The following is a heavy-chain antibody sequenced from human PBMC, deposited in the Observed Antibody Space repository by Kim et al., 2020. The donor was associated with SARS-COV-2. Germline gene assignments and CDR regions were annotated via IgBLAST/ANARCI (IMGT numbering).Heavy chain of an antibody. CDR2: ISSSSSYI. V-gene: IGHV3-21*01. D-gene: IGHD6-6*01. CDR1: GFTFSSYS. CDR3: ARDPTLSSSYLFDY. Sequence: GGSLRLSCAASGFTFSSYSMNWVRQAPGKGLEWVSSISSSSSYIYYADSVKGRFTISRDNAKNSLYLQMNSLRAEDTAVYYCARDPTLSSSYLFDYWGQGTLVTVSS. J-gene: IGHJ4*02.